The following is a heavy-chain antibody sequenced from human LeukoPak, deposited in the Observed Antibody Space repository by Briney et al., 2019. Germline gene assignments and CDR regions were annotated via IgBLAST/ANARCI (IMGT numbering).Heavy chain of an antibody. J-gene: IGHJ4*02. CDR1: GFTFSSYG. CDR3: AKEYYDSSGYYLFDY. D-gene: IGHD3-22*01. Sequence: GGSLRLSCAASGFTFSSYGMHWVRQAPGKGLEWVAVISYDGSNKYYADSVKGRFTISRDNSKNTVNLQMNSLRAEDTAIYYCAKEYYDSSGYYLFDYWGQGTLVTVSS. V-gene: IGHV3-30*18. CDR2: ISYDGSNK.